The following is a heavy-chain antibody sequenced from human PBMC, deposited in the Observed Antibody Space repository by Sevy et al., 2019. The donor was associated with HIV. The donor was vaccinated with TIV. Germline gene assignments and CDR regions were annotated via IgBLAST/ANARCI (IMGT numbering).Heavy chain of an antibody. D-gene: IGHD5-18*01. Sequence: SETLSLTCAVYGGSFSGYYWSWIRQPPGKGLEWIGEINHSGSTNYNPSLKSRVTISVDTSKNQFSLKLSSVTAADTAVYYCARRVADTAMVEPTFDYWGQGTLVTVSS. CDR2: INHSGST. CDR3: ARRVADTAMVEPTFDY. CDR1: GGSFSGYY. J-gene: IGHJ4*02. V-gene: IGHV4-34*01.